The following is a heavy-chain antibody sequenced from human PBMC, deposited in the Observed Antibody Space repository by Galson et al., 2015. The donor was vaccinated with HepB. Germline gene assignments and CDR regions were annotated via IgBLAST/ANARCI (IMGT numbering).Heavy chain of an antibody. V-gene: IGHV1-3*01. CDR3: ARDEAVATIEYYFDY. CDR2: INAGNGNT. J-gene: IGHJ4*02. CDR1: GYTFTSYA. D-gene: IGHD5-12*01. Sequence: SVKVSCKASGYTFTSYAMHWVRQAPGQRLEWMGWINAGNGNTKYSQKFQGRVTITRDTSASTAYMELSSLRSEDTAVYYCARDEAVATIEYYFDYWGQGTLVTVSS.